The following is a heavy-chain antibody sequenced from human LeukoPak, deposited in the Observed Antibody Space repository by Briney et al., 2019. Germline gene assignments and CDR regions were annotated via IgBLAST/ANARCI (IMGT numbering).Heavy chain of an antibody. D-gene: IGHD3-10*01. V-gene: IGHV3-64*02. CDR1: GFTFSTCP. J-gene: IGHJ4*02. CDR3: ARSYYCGSGTYAPPVGH. Sequence: AGGSLRLSCVAFGFTFSTCPMYWVRQAPGKGLELVSSINSNGGRTYYADSMKGRFTISRDNSKNTLYLQMDSLRAEDMAVYYCARSYYCGSGTYAPPVGHWGQGTLVTVSS. CDR2: INSNGGRT.